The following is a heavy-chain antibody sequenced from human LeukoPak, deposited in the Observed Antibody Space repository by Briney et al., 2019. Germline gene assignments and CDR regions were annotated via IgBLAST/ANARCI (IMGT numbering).Heavy chain of an antibody. J-gene: IGHJ3*01. CDR3: VVDMSPGGADV. V-gene: IGHV3-9*01. D-gene: IGHD3-16*01. Sequence: GGSLRLSCAASGGTFHDYAMHWVRQSPEKGLEWVSGFYLKTGGTGYADSVKGRFTISRDAADNFLYLQMDSLRGEDTALYFCVVDMSPGGADVWGQGTMVIVSS. CDR1: GGTFHDYA. CDR2: FYLKTGGT.